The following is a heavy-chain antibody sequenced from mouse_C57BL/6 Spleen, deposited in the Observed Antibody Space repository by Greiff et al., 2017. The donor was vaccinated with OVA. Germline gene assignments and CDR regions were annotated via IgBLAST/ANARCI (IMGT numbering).Heavy chain of an antibody. D-gene: IGHD4-1*01. V-gene: IGHV1-50*01. CDR1: GYTFTSYW. Sequence: VQLQQPGAELVKPGASVKLSCKASGYTFTSYWMQWVKQRPGQGLEWIGEIDPSDSYTNYNQKFKGKATLTVDTSSSTAYMQLSSLTSEDSAVYYCARRTGTWYFDVWGTGTTVTVSS. J-gene: IGHJ1*03. CDR3: ARRTGTWYFDV. CDR2: IDPSDSYT.